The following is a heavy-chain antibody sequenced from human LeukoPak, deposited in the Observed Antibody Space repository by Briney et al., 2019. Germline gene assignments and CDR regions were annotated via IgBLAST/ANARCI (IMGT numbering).Heavy chain of an antibody. D-gene: IGHD3-22*01. V-gene: IGHV1-69*13. J-gene: IGHJ4*02. CDR3: ARGYYDSSGYFDY. CDR2: IIPIFGTA. CDR1: GYTFTGFY. Sequence: SVKVSCKASGYTFTGFYMHWVRQAPGQGLEWMGGIIPIFGTANYAQKFQGRVTITADESTSTAYMELSSLRSEDTAVYYCARGYYDSSGYFDYWGQGTLVTVSS.